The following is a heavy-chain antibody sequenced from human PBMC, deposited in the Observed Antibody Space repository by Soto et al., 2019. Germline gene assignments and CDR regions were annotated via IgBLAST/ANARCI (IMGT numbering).Heavy chain of an antibody. Sequence: EVQLVESGGGLIQPGAFLRLSCAASGFTVSSNYMSWVRQAPGKGLEWVSVIYSGGSTYYADSVKGRFTISRDSSKNTVYLQMNSLRAEDTAVYYCASGLYYYDNSAYLPFDYWGQGTLVTVSS. J-gene: IGHJ4*02. D-gene: IGHD3-22*01. CDR1: GFTVSSNY. CDR3: ASGLYYYDNSAYLPFDY. V-gene: IGHV3-53*01. CDR2: IYSGGST.